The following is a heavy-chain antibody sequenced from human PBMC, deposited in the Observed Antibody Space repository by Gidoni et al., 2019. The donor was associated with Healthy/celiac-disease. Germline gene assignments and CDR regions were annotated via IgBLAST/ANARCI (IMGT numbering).Heavy chain of an antibody. V-gene: IGHV2-70*15. Sequence: QVTLRESGPALVKPTQTLTLTCTFSGFSLSTSGMCVSWIRQPPGKALEWLARIDWDDDKYYSTSLKTRLTISKDTSKNQVVLTMTNMDPVDTATYYCARSGLLWFGEAEDAFDIWGQGTMVTVSS. CDR3: ARSGLLWFGEAEDAFDI. J-gene: IGHJ3*02. CDR1: GFSLSTSGMC. CDR2: IDWDDDK. D-gene: IGHD3-10*01.